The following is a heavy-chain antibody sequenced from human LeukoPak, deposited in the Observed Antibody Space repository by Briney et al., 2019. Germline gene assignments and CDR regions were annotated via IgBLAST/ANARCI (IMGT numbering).Heavy chain of an antibody. J-gene: IGHJ4*02. D-gene: IGHD1-26*01. V-gene: IGHV3-23*01. CDR1: GSTFSSSA. CDR3: ATGSGNYYYYFDY. CDR2: ISSSGGST. Sequence: GGSLRLSCVASGSASGSTFSSSAMTWVRQAPGEGLEWVSTISSSGGSTYYADSVKGRFTISRDNSKTTLYLQMNSLRAEDTATYYCATGSGNYYYYFDYWGQGTLVTVSS.